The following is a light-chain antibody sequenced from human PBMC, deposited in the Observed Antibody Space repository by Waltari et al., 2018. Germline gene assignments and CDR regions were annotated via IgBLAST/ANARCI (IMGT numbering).Light chain of an antibody. V-gene: IGKV3-20*01. CDR2: GAT. CDR1: QSVSSTY. Sequence: TQSLSPGERATLSCRASQSVSSTYLAWYQQKPGQAPRLLIYGATTRATGIPDRFSGSGSGSDFTLTISRVEPEDSAVYFCQQDGGSPPLTFGGGTKVEIK. CDR3: QQDGGSPPLT. J-gene: IGKJ4*01.